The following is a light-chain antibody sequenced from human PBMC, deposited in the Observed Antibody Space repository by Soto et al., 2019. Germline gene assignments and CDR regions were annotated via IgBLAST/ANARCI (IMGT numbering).Light chain of an antibody. V-gene: IGKV3-11*01. J-gene: IGKJ4*01. CDR1: QSVSSY. CDR3: QQRSNWRLT. CDR2: DAS. Sequence: EIVLTQSPATLSLSPGERATLSCRASQSVSSYLAWYQQKPGQAPRLLIYDASNRATGIPARFSGSGSGTDFPLTISSLEPEDVAVYYCQQRSNWRLTFGGGTKVEIK.